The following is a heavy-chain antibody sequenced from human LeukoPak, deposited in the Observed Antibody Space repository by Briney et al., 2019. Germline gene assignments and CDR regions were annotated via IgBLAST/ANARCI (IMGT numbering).Heavy chain of an antibody. CDR3: ARWRRGYSYGGFDY. D-gene: IGHD5-18*01. V-gene: IGHV4-34*01. CDR1: GGSFSGYY. CDR2: INHSGST. Sequence: KPSETLSLTCAGYGGSFSGYYWSWIRQPPGKGLEWSGEINHSGSTNYNPSLKSRVTISVDTSNNQFSLKLSSVTAADTAVYYCARWRRGYSYGGFDYWGQGTLVTVSS. J-gene: IGHJ4*02.